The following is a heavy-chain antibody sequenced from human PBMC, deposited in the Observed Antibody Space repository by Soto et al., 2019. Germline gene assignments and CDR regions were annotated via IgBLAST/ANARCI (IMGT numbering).Heavy chain of an antibody. CDR1: GYTFTGYY. CDR2: INPNSGGT. Sequence: ASVKVSCKASGYTFTGYYMHWVRQAPGQGLEWMGWINPNSGGTNYAQKFQGWVTMTRDTSISTAYMELSRLRSDDTAVYYCARGLAVAGDAFDIWGQGTMVTVSS. CDR3: ARGLAVAGDAFDI. J-gene: IGHJ3*02. D-gene: IGHD6-19*01. V-gene: IGHV1-2*04.